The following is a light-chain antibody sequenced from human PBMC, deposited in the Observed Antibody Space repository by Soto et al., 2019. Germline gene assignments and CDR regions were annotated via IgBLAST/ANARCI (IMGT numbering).Light chain of an antibody. CDR2: WAS. CDR3: QQYYDTPYS. V-gene: IGKV4-1*01. Sequence: DIVMTQSPDSLPVSLGERATINCKSSQSLLYSSNNKNYLAWYQQKPGQPPKLLIFWASTRQSGVPDRFSGSGSGTDFNLTISRLQADDVAVYYCQQYYDTPYSFGQGTKLEIK. J-gene: IGKJ2*03. CDR1: QSLLYSSNNKNY.